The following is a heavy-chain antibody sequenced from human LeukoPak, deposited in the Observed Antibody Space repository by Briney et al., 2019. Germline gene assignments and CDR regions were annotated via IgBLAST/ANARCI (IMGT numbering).Heavy chain of an antibody. CDR2: INPNSGGT. Sequence: ASVKVSCKASGYTFTGYYMHWVRQAPGQGLEWMGWINPNSGGTKYSQKFQGRVTITRDTSASTAYMGLNSLRSEDTAVYYCARDRHYGENYLDYWGQGTLVTVSS. V-gene: IGHV1-2*02. J-gene: IGHJ4*02. CDR1: GYTFTGYY. CDR3: ARDRHYGENYLDY. D-gene: IGHD4-17*01.